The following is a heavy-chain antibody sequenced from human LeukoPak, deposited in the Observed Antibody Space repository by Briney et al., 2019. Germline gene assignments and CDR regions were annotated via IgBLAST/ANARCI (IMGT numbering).Heavy chain of an antibody. CDR1: GDSISSSNW. CDR2: VYHSGST. Sequence: SGTLSLTCAVSGDSISSSNWWSWVRQPPGKGLEWIGEVYHSGSTNYNPSLKSRVTISVDKSKNQFSLKLSSVTAADTAVYYCARAPRGWFGELRSYYFDYWGQGTLVTVSS. D-gene: IGHD3-10*01. V-gene: IGHV4-4*02. CDR3: ARAPRGWFGELRSYYFDY. J-gene: IGHJ4*02.